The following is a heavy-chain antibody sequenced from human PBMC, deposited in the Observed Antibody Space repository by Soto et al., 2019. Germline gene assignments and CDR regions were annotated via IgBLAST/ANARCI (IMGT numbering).Heavy chain of an antibody. D-gene: IGHD3-22*01. CDR3: TTPNSSGYYLISYYYGMDV. CDR1: GFTFSNAW. J-gene: IGHJ6*02. CDR2: IKSKTDGGTT. V-gene: IGHV3-15*01. Sequence: GGSLRLSCAASGFTFSNAWMSWVRQAPGKGLEWVGRIKSKTDGGTTDCAAPVKGRFTISRDDSKNTLYLQMNSLKTEDTAVYYCTTPNSSGYYLISYYYGMDVWGQGTTVTVSS.